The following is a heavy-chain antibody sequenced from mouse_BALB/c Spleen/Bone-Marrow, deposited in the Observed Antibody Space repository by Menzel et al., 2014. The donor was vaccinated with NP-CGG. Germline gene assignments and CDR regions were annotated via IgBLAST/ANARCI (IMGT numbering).Heavy chain of an antibody. D-gene: IGHD1-1*01. CDR1: GFTFSSFG. J-gene: IGHJ2*01. CDR2: ISSGSSTI. Sequence: EVKLMESGGGLVQPGGSRKLSCAASGFTFSSFGMHWVRQAPEKGLEWVAYISSGSSTIYYADTVMGRFTISRDNPKNTLFLQMTSLRSEDTAMYYCARSGSSSGYFDYCGQGTTLTVSS. V-gene: IGHV5-17*02. CDR3: ARSGSSSGYFDY.